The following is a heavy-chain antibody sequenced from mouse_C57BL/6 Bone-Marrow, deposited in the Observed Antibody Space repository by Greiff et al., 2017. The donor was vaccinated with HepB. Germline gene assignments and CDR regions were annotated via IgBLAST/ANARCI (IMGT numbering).Heavy chain of an antibody. CDR1: GYTFTSYW. Sequence: QVQLQQPGAELVRPGTSVKLSCKASGYTFTSYWMHWVKQRPGQGLEWIGVIDPSDSYTNYNQKFKGKATLTVDTSSSTAYMQLSSLTSEDSAVYYCARKDRGDDYDGFAYWGQGTLVTVSA. J-gene: IGHJ3*01. V-gene: IGHV1-59*01. CDR3: ARKDRGDDYDGFAY. D-gene: IGHD2-4*01. CDR2: IDPSDSYT.